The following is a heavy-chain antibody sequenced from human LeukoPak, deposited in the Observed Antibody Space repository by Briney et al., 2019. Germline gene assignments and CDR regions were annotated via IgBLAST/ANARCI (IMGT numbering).Heavy chain of an antibody. CDR3: ARSANTVMFEVCHFDY. V-gene: IGHV1-69*13. CDR2: IIPIFGTA. J-gene: IGHJ4*02. CDR1: GGTFSSYA. Sequence: SVKVSCKASGGTFSSYAISWVRQAPGQGLEWMGGIIPIFGTANYAQKFQGRVTITADESTSTAYMELSSLRSEDTAVYYCARSANTVMFEVCHFDYWGQGTLVTVSS. D-gene: IGHD3-16*01.